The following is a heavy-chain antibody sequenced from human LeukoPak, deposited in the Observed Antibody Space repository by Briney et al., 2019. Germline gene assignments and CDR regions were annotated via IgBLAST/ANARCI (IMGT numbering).Heavy chain of an antibody. CDR2: IYYSGST. D-gene: IGHD3-16*01. CDR1: GGSISSSSYY. J-gene: IGHJ4*02. CDR3: ARHILGEPADY. Sequence: SETLSLTCTVSGGSISSSSYYWGWIRKPPGKGLEWIGSIYYSGSTYYNPSLKSRVTISVDTSKNQFSLKLSSVTAADTAMYYCARHILGEPADYWGQGTLVTVSS. V-gene: IGHV4-39*01.